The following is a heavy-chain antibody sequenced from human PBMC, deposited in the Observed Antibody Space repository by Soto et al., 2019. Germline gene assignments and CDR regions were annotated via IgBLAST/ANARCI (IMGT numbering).Heavy chain of an antibody. CDR1: GDSISSDKW. V-gene: IGHV4-4*02. J-gene: IGHJ4*02. Sequence: TSETLSLTCAGSGDSISSDKWWGWVRQPPGKGLEWIGEVYHSGNTNYNPSLKSRVIISVDKSKNQFSLKLSSVTDADTAMFYCARGERQQQRDYWAQGPLATV. CDR2: VYHSGNT. CDR3: ARGERQQQRDY. D-gene: IGHD6-13*01.